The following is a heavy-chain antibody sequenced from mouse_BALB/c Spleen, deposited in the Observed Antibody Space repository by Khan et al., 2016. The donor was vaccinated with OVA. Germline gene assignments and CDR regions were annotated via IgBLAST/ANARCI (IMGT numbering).Heavy chain of an antibody. CDR2: IYPGSANT. V-gene: IGHV1-77*01. J-gene: IGHJ3*01. D-gene: IGHD2-2*01. Sequence: QVQLQQPGAELARPGASVKLSCKTSGYTFTDFYINWVKQRTGQGLEWIGDIYPGSANTYYNEKFKGKATLTVDKSSSTAYMQLSSLTSEDSAVYFCARSGSGSFAFWGQGTLVTVSA. CDR1: GYTFTDFY. CDR3: ARSGSGSFAF.